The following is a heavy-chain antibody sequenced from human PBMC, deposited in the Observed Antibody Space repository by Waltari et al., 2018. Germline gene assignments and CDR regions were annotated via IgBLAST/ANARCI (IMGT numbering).Heavy chain of an antibody. Sequence: QVQLQESGPGLVKPSETLSLTCAVSGYSIRSGYYWGWIRQPPGKGLEWIGSIYHSGSTYYNPSLKSRVTISVDTSKNQFSLKLSSVTAADTAVYYCARGGYSYGSNYWGQGTLVTVSS. J-gene: IGHJ4*02. CDR3: ARGGYSYGSNY. V-gene: IGHV4-38-2*01. CDR2: IYHSGST. CDR1: GYSIRSGYY. D-gene: IGHD5-18*01.